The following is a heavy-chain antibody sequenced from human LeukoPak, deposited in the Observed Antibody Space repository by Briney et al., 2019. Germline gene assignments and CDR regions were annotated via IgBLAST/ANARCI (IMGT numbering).Heavy chain of an antibody. D-gene: IGHD2-2*01. Sequence: GASVKVSCKASGYTFTHYYIHWVRQAPGQGLEWMGWVNPNSGDTYYPQKFQGRVTMTRDTSISTAYMELSRLRSDDTAVYYCARRYCSSTSCSDAFDIWGQGTMVTVSS. CDR3: ARRYCSSTSCSDAFDI. CDR1: GYTFTHYY. V-gene: IGHV1-2*02. CDR2: VNPNSGDT. J-gene: IGHJ3*02.